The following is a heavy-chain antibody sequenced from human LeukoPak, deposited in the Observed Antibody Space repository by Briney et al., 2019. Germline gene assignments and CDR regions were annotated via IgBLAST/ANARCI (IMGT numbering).Heavy chain of an antibody. V-gene: IGHV4-39*02. Sequence: KPSETLSPTCTVSGGSVCSTIVYWGWIRQPPGKGLEWIGNIYYSGSTYYNPSLKSRVTISVDTSENHFSLKLSSVTAADTAVYYCARLKFCSAGSCYGGVYGYWGQGTLVTVSS. CDR1: GGSVCSTIVY. D-gene: IGHD2-15*01. CDR2: IYYSGST. CDR3: ARLKFCSAGSCYGGVYGY. J-gene: IGHJ4*02.